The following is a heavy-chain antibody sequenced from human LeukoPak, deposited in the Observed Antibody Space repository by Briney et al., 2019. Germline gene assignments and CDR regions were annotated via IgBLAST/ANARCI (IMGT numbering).Heavy chain of an antibody. J-gene: IGHJ4*02. Sequence: SQTLSLTSAISGDSVSITSAAWNWIRQSPSRGLEWQGRTYYMSKRNNDYAVSVKSRITINPDTSKNQFSLQLNSVTPEDTAVYYCARDPCPIAVGFDYWGQGTLVTVSS. CDR2: TYYMSKRNN. V-gene: IGHV6-1*01. CDR1: GDSVSITSAA. CDR3: ARDPCPIAVGFDY. D-gene: IGHD6-19*01.